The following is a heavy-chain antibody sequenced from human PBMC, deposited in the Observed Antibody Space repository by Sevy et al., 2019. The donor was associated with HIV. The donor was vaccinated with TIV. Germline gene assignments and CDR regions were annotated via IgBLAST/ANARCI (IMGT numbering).Heavy chain of an antibody. CDR3: ARGGSVVEAVDY. CDR1: GYTFTSYG. CDR2: ISPYNGNT. V-gene: IGHV1-18*01. J-gene: IGHJ4*02. D-gene: IGHD2-2*01. Sequence: ASVKVSCKASGYTFTSYGISWVRQAPGQGLEWMGWISPYNGNTNYAQKLQGRVTMTTDTSTSTAYMELWRLRSDDTAVYYCARGGSVVEAVDYWGQGTLVTVSS.